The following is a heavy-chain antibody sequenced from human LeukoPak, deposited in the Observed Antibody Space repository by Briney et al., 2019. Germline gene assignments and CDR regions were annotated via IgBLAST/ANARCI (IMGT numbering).Heavy chain of an antibody. CDR1: GGSFSGYY. D-gene: IGHD3-22*01. Sequence: PSETLSLTCAVYGGSFSGYYWSWIRQPPGKGLEWIGYIYYSGATNYNPSLKSRVTISLNTSKNQFSLKLSSVTAADTAVYYCARVRTYDSSGYPDYWGQGTLVTVSS. J-gene: IGHJ4*02. CDR3: ARVRTYDSSGYPDY. CDR2: IYYSGAT. V-gene: IGHV4-59*01.